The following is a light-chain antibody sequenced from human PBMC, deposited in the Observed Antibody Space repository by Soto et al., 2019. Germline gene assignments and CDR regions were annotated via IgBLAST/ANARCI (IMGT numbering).Light chain of an antibody. CDR1: QSVNSSY. Sequence: EIVLTQSPGTLSLSPGERATLSSRASQSVNSSYLAWYQPKPGQAPMLLIYGTSSRATAIPDRFSGSWSGTDFTLTISRLEPEDFAVYYCQQYGSSSWTFGRGTKVLIK. J-gene: IGKJ1*01. CDR3: QQYGSSSWT. V-gene: IGKV3-20*01. CDR2: GTS.